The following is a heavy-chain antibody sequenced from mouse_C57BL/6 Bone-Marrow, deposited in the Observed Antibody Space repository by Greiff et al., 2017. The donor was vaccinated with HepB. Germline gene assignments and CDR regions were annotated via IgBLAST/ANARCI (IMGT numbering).Heavy chain of an antibody. CDR2: ISDGGSYT. J-gene: IGHJ3*01. Sequence: EVQLVESGGGLVKPGGSLKLSCAASGFTFTSYAMSWVRQTPEKRLEWVATISDGGSYTNYPDNVKGRFTISRDNAKNNLYLQMSHLKSEDTAMYYCARGGGGAYWGQGTLVTVSA. CDR3: ARGGGGAY. CDR1: GFTFTSYA. V-gene: IGHV5-4*01.